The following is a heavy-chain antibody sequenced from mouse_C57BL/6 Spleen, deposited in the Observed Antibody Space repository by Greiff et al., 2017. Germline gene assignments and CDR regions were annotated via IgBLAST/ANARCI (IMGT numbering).Heavy chain of an antibody. D-gene: IGHD2-5*01. CDR1: GFTFTDYY. V-gene: IGHV7-3*01. CDR3: ARHLNSKTWFAY. J-gene: IGHJ3*01. CDR2: IRNKANGYTT. Sequence: EVQVVESGGGLVQPGGSLSLSCAASGFTFTDYYMSWVRQPPGKALEWLGFIRNKANGYTTEYSASVKGRFTISRDNSQSILYLQMNALRAEDSATYYCARHLNSKTWFAYWGQGTLVTVSA.